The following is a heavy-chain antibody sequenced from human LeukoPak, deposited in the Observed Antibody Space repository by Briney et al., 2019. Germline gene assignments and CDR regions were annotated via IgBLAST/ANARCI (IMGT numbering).Heavy chain of an antibody. V-gene: IGHV4-39*01. D-gene: IGHD6-13*01. CDR3: ARRRYSRRAVDY. CDR2: IYYSGST. CDR1: GGSISSGGYY. Sequence: SETLSLTCTVSGGSISSGGYYWSWIRQPPGKGLEWIGSIYYSGSTYYNPSLKSRVTISVDTSKNQFSLKLSPVTAADTAVYYCARRRYSRRAVDYWGQGTLVTVSS. J-gene: IGHJ4*02.